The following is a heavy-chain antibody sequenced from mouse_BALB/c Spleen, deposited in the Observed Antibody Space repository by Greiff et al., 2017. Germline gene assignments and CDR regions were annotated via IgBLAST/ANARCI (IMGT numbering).Heavy chain of an antibody. Sequence: VMLVESGPDLVAPSQSLSITCTVSGFSLTSYGVHWVRQPPGKGLEWLVVIWSDGSTTYNSALKSRLSISKDNSKSQVFLKMNSLQTDDTAMYYCARHNYYGSSYDYAMDYWGQGTSVTVSS. J-gene: IGHJ4*01. V-gene: IGHV2-6-2*01. CDR1: GFSLTSYG. D-gene: IGHD1-1*01. CDR2: IWSDGST. CDR3: ARHNYYGSSYDYAMDY.